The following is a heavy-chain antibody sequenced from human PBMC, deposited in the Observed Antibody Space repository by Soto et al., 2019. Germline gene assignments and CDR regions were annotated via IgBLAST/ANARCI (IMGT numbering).Heavy chain of an antibody. J-gene: IGHJ4*02. V-gene: IGHV3-74*01. D-gene: IGHD3-3*01. Sequence: EVQLVESGGGLVQPGGSLRLSCAASGFTFSSYWMHWVRQPPGKGLVWVSRINSDGSSTSYADSVKGRFTISRDNAKNTLYLQMNSLSAEDTAVYYCARGFDFWSGYTDYWGQGTLVTVSS. CDR2: INSDGSST. CDR1: GFTFSSYW. CDR3: ARGFDFWSGYTDY.